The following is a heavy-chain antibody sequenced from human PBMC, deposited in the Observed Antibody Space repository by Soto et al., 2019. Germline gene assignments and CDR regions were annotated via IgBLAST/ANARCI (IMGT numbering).Heavy chain of an antibody. CDR3: ARDKPSIVVVPAAPSDGFDY. CDR1: GFTISSYS. CDR2: ISSSSSYI. V-gene: IGHV3-21*01. Sequence: GGSLRLSCAASGFTISSYSMNWVRQAPGKGLEWVSSISSSSSYIYYADSVKGRFTISRDNAKNSLYLQMNSLRAEDTAVYYCARDKPSIVVVPAAPSDGFDYWGQGTLVTVSS. J-gene: IGHJ4*02. D-gene: IGHD2-2*01.